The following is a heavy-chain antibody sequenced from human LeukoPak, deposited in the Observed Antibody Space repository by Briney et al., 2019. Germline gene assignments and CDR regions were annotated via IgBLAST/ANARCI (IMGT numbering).Heavy chain of an antibody. D-gene: IGHD5-18*01. CDR3: ARRRHNYGYNSFDF. CDR2: IYSSGST. CDR1: GGSISSHY. V-gene: IGHV4-4*07. J-gene: IGHJ4*02. Sequence: SETLSLTCTVSGGSISSHYWSWIRQPAGQGLEWLGRIYSSGSTNYNPSLKSRVTMSVDTSKNQFSLKLTSVTAADTAVYYCARRRHNYGYNSFDFWGQGTLVTVSS.